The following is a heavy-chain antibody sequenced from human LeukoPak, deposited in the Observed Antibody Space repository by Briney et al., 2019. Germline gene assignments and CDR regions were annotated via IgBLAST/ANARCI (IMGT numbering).Heavy chain of an antibody. CDR3: ARDSADYGDYDY. CDR2: INPSGGST. D-gene: IGHD4-17*01. Sequence: ASVKVSCKASGYTFTSYFMHWVRQAPGQGLDWMGIINPSGGSTSYAQKFQGRVTMSRDTSTSTVYMELSSLRSEDTAVYYCARDSADYGDYDYWGQGTLVTVSS. V-gene: IGHV1-46*01. CDR1: GYTFTSYF. J-gene: IGHJ4*02.